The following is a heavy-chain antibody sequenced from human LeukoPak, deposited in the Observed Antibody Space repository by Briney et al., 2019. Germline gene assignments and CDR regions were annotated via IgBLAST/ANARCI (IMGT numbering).Heavy chain of an antibody. D-gene: IGHD1-26*01. CDR1: GFTVSSNY. J-gene: IGHJ4*02. Sequence: GGSLRLSCAASGFTVSSNYMSWVRQAPGKGLEWVSSISSSSSYIYYADSVKGRFTISRDNAKNSLYLQMNSLRAEDTAVYYCARASGSGSYSDYWGQGTLVTVSS. V-gene: IGHV3-21*01. CDR3: ARASGSGSYSDY. CDR2: ISSSSSYI.